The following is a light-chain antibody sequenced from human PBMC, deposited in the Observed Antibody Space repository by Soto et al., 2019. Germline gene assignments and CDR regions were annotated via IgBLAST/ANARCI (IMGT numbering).Light chain of an antibody. J-gene: IGLJ1*01. CDR1: SSNIGNNY. Sequence: QSVLTQPPSVSAAPGQKVTISCSGSSSNIGNNYVSWYQQLPGTAPKLLIYDNNKRPSGIPDRFSGSKSGTSATLGITGLQTGDEADYYSATWDSSLSAFYVFGTGTKVTV. V-gene: IGLV1-51*01. CDR3: ATWDSSLSAFYV. CDR2: DNN.